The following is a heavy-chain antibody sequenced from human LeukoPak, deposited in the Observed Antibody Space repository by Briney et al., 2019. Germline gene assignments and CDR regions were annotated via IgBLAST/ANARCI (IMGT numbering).Heavy chain of an antibody. CDR3: AKDLDSSAYERRPVLNYFDY. D-gene: IGHD3-22*01. CDR2: IKQDGSEK. V-gene: IGHV3-7*03. CDR1: GFTFSSYW. Sequence: PGGSLRLSCAASGFTFSSYWMSWVRQAPGKGLEWVANIKQDGSEKYYVDSMKGRFTISRDNSKNTLYLQMNSLRAEDTAIYYCAKDLDSSAYERRPVLNYFDYWGQGTLVTVSS. J-gene: IGHJ4*02.